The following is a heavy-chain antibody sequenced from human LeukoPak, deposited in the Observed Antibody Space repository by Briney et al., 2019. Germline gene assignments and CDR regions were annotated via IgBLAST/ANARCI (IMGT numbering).Heavy chain of an antibody. D-gene: IGHD2-15*01. Sequence: GGSLRLSCAASGFTFSSYSMSWVRQAPGKGLEWVSAISGSGGSTYYADSVKGRFTISRDNSKNTLYLQMNSLRAEDTAVYYCAKDQLYCSGGSCYEDYYGMDVWGQGTTVTVSS. CDR1: GFTFSSYS. CDR3: AKDQLYCSGGSCYEDYYGMDV. J-gene: IGHJ6*02. V-gene: IGHV3-23*01. CDR2: ISGSGGST.